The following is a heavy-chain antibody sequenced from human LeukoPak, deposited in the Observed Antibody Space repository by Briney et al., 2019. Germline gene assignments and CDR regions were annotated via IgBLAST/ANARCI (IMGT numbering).Heavy chain of an antibody. CDR3: ARALHYYYGMDV. Sequence: GGSLTLSCAASGLPVSTNYMSWVRQAPGKGLEWVSLIYSDGSTQYADSVKGRFTISRDNSKNTLYLQLHSLRVEDTAVYYCARALHYYYGMDVWGQGTTVTVSS. V-gene: IGHV3-66*01. CDR2: IYSDGST. CDR1: GLPVSTNY. J-gene: IGHJ6*02. D-gene: IGHD3-10*01.